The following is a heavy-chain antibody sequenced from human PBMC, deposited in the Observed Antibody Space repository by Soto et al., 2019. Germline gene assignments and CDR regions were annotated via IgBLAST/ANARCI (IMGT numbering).Heavy chain of an antibody. J-gene: IGHJ6*02. CDR1: GGTFSSYA. Sequence: ASVKVSCKASGGTFSSYAISWVRQAPGQGLEWMGGIIPIFGTANYAQKFQGRVTITAGKSTSTAYMELSSLRSEDTAVYYCARGGDIVVVVAGPGGMDVWGQGTTVTVSS. CDR2: IIPIFGTA. V-gene: IGHV1-69*06. CDR3: ARGGDIVVVVAGPGGMDV. D-gene: IGHD2-15*01.